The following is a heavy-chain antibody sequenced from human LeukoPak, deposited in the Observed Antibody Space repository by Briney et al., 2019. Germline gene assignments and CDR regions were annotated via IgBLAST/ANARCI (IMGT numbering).Heavy chain of an antibody. V-gene: IGHV3-21*01. Sequence: GSLRLSCAASGFTFTSYSMNWVRQAPGKGLEWVSSISRSGSYTSYADPLKGRFTISRDNSKNTVYLQLSSLRSEDTAVYYCARDLLTRWDGSGISYYGMDVWGQGPAVTVSS. CDR1: GFTFTSYS. D-gene: IGHD3-10*01. J-gene: IGHJ6*02. CDR3: ARDLLTRWDGSGISYYGMDV. CDR2: ISRSGSYT.